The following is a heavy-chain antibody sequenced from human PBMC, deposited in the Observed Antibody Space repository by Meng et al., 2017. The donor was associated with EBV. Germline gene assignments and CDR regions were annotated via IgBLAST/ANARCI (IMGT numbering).Heavy chain of an antibody. V-gene: IGHV1-69*01. CDR3: ASESGRGFTPDY. CDR1: GGTFRSDA. D-gene: IGHD3-10*01. CDR2: LIPMSDAP. J-gene: IGHJ4*02. Sequence: QVRLVQSWREVTNRGSQWKFPCKPCGGTFRSDAVSWVRQAPGQGLEWMGGLIPMSDAPYYAQKFQDRVTITADESTSTHYMDLSGLRSEDTAVYYCASESGRGFTPDYWGQGTLVTVSS.